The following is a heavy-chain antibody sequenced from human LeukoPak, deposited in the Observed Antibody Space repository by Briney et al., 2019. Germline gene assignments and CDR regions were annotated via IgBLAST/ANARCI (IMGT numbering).Heavy chain of an antibody. Sequence: PGGSLRLSCAASGFTVSSNYMSWVRQAPGKGLEWVSVIYSGGSAYYADSMKGRFTISRDNSKNTLYLQMNSLRAEDTAVYYCASSLLPYLNWFDPWGQGTLVTVSS. V-gene: IGHV3-53*01. CDR1: GFTVSSNY. CDR3: ASSLLPYLNWFDP. J-gene: IGHJ5*02. D-gene: IGHD3-9*01. CDR2: IYSGGSA.